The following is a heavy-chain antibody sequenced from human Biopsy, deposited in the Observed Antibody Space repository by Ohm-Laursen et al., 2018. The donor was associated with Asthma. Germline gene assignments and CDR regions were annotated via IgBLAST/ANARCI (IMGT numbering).Heavy chain of an antibody. J-gene: IGHJ4*02. CDR3: ARARETTNYGDSDFDI. D-gene: IGHD2-8*01. CDR2: INPSGAGT. Sequence: ASVTVSCQASGFSFDNYFMHWVRQAPGQGLEWLGIINPSGAGTRYAEKFRGRLIVTRDASTRTAFMDLRSLRSDDTAIYFCARARETTNYGDSDFDIWGQGTLITVSS. CDR1: GFSFDNYF. V-gene: IGHV1-46*02.